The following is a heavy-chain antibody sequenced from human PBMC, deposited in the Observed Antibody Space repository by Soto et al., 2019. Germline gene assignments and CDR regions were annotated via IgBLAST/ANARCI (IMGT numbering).Heavy chain of an antibody. V-gene: IGHV3-21*01. CDR3: ASEMIVVVVAATRKSELSEVDY. Sequence: PGGSLRLCCAASGFPFSSYSMNWVRQAPGKGLEWVSSISSSSSYIYYADSVKGRFTISRDNAKNSLYLQMNSLRAEDTAVYYCASEMIVVVVAATRKSELSEVDYWGQGTLVTVSS. J-gene: IGHJ4*02. D-gene: IGHD2-15*01. CDR1: GFPFSSYS. CDR2: ISSSSSYI.